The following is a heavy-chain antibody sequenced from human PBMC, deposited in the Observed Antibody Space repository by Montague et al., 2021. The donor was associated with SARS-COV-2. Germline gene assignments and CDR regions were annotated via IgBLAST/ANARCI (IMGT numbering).Heavy chain of an antibody. CDR3: ARGRGRGGFGYDYVGFDV. CDR1: GGSISISSYY. CDR2: IYYSGST. J-gene: IGHJ3*01. V-gene: IGHV4-39*07. D-gene: IGHD5-12*01. Sequence: SETLSLTCTVSGGSISISSYYWGWIRQPPGKGLEWIGSIYYSGSTYYNPSLKSRVTISVDTSKNQFSLKLSSVTAADTAVYYCARGRGRGGFGYDYVGFDVWGQGTMVTVSS.